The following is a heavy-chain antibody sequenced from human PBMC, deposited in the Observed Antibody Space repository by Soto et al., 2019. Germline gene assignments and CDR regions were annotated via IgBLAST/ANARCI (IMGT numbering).Heavy chain of an antibody. CDR3: VRDIWGINGY. CDR2: IKKDGSEK. D-gene: IGHD3-16*01. CDR1: GFTFSTYW. Sequence: EVHLVESGGGLVQRGGSLRLSCAGSGFTFSTYWMTWVRQAPGKGLEWVADIKKDGSEKYYLESVKGRFTISRDNARASLYLQMTSLRGEDTAVYYCVRDIWGINGYWCQGTVVSVSS. V-gene: IGHV3-7*04. J-gene: IGHJ4*02.